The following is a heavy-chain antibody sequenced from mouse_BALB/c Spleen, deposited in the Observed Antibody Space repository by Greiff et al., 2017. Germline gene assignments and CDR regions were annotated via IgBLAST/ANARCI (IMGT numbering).Heavy chain of an antibody. CDR3: ARASYYYGSSFPFAY. V-gene: IGHV5-6-5*01. CDR2: ISSGGST. CDR1: GFTFSSYA. J-gene: IGHJ3*01. Sequence: EVQLVESGGGLVKPGGSLKLSCAASGFTFSSYAMSWVRQTPEKRLEWVASISSGGSTYYPDSVKGRFTISRDNARNILYLQMSSLRSEDTAMYYCARASYYYGSSFPFAYWGQGTLVTVSA. D-gene: IGHD1-1*01.